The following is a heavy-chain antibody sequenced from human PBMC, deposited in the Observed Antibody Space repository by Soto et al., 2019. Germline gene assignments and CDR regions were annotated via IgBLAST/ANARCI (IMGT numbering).Heavy chain of an antibody. J-gene: IGHJ3*01. D-gene: IGHD1-26*01. Sequence: GGSLRLSCAASGFTFSSYAMSWVRQAPGKGLEWVSGISASGGRTYYADSVKGRFTISRDNSKNTMYLQMNSLRVEDTAVYKCAKDWDLLRAFDLWGQGTMVTVSS. CDR1: GFTFSSYA. CDR3: AKDWDLLRAFDL. CDR2: ISASGGRT. V-gene: IGHV3-23*01.